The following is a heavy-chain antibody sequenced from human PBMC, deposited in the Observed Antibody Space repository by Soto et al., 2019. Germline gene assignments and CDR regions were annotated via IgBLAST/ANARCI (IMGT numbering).Heavy chain of an antibody. D-gene: IGHD3-3*01. V-gene: IGHV4-61*01. CDR2: IYHDGTT. CDR1: GDSVSSDSYY. CDR3: AREGGVLRLSNWLDP. Sequence: SETLSLTXTVSGDSVSSDSYYWSWIRQPPGKALEWIGYIYHDGTTSYNPSLQSRVTMSINTSKNQFSLKLSSVTAADTAIYYCAREGGVLRLSNWLDPWGQGTLVTVSS. J-gene: IGHJ5*02.